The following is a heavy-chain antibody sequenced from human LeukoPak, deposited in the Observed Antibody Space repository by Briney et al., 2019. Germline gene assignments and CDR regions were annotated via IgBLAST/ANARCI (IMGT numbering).Heavy chain of an antibody. CDR3: ARVVGYCNGLCRDAFDI. V-gene: IGHV4-38-2*02. CDR1: GFSINSGHY. J-gene: IGHJ3*02. D-gene: IGHD2-15*01. CDR2: IYHNGTT. Sequence: PSETLSLTCTVSGFSINSGHYWGWIRQPPGKGLEWIGSIYHNGTTYYSPSLKSRGTISVDTSKNQFSLRLSSATAADTAVYYCARVVGYCNGLCRDAFDIWGQGTMVTVSS.